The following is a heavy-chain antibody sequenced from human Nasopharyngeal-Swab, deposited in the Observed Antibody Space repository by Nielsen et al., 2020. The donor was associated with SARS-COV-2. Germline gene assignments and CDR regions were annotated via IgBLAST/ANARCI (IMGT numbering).Heavy chain of an antibody. D-gene: IGHD5-18*01. J-gene: IGHJ2*01. CDR3: ARLGQLWFKGYFDL. Sequence: SETLSLTCTVSGDSISSTSYYWGWIRQPPGKGLEWIGSDYYTGSTYYNLSLKSRVTISEDTSKNQFSLKLTSVTAADTAVYYCARLGQLWFKGYFDLWGRGTLVTVSS. V-gene: IGHV4-39*01. CDR1: GDSISSTSYY. CDR2: DYYTGST.